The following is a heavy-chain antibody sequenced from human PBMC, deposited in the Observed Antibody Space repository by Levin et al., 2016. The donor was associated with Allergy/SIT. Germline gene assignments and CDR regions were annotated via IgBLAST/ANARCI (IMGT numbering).Heavy chain of an antibody. D-gene: IGHD3-22*01. V-gene: IGHV7-4-1*02. CDR1: GYTLTDYG. CDR2: INTNTGNP. CDR3: ARETEYYLDLSRYYPFDY. Sequence: ASVKVSCKASGYTLTDYGMHWVRQAPGQGLEWMGWINTNTGNPTYAQGFTGRYVFSLDTSVSTAYLQISSLKAEDTAVYYCARETEYYLDLSRYYPFDYWGQGTLVTVSS. J-gene: IGHJ4*02.